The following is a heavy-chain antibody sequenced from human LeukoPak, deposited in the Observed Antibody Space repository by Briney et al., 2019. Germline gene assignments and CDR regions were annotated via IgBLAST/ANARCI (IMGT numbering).Heavy chain of an antibody. D-gene: IGHD1-14*01. J-gene: IGHJ4*02. CDR3: ARGSRIRSDFFDY. V-gene: IGHV3-30-3*01. CDR2: ISYDGSNK. CDR1: GFTFSSYA. Sequence: GGSLRLSCAASGFTFSSYAMHWVRQAPGKGLEWVAVISYDGSNKYYADSMKGRFTISRDNSKNTLYLQMNSLRAEDTAVYYCARGSRIRSDFFDYWGQGTLVTVSS.